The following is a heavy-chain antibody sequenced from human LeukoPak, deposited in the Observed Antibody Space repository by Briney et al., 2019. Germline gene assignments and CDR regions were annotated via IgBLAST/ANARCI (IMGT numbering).Heavy chain of an antibody. CDR1: GYTFTGYY. V-gene: IGHV1-2*02. Sequence: ASVKVSCKASGYTFTGYYMHWVRQAPGQGLEWMGWINPNNGDTHYAQQFQGTVTMTRDTSISTAYMELSSLRSDDTAVYYCARGVAGVYFYYYMDVWGKGTTVTVSS. J-gene: IGHJ6*03. D-gene: IGHD1-14*01. CDR2: INPNNGDT. CDR3: ARGVAGVYFYYYMDV.